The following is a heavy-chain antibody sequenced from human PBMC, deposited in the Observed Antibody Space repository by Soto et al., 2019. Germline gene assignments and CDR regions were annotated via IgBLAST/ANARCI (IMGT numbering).Heavy chain of an antibody. CDR3: ASDSPATRHGMDF. V-gene: IGHV3-53*01. Sequence: GGSLRLSCAASGFTVSSNYMSWVRQAPGKGLEWVSVIYSGGSTYYADSVRGRFTISRDNSKNTLYLQMKSLRAEDTAVYYCASDSPATRHGMDFWGEGTQVTVTS. J-gene: IGHJ6*04. CDR2: IYSGGST. CDR1: GFTVSSNY.